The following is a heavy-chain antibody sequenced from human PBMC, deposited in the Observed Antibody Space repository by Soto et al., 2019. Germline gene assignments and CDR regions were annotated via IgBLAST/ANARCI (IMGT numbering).Heavy chain of an antibody. CDR3: ARDSWDPLSYYGDFDY. CDR2: ISAYNGNT. V-gene: IGHV1-18*01. J-gene: IGHJ4*02. Sequence: ASVKVSCKASGYTFTSYGISWVRQAPGQGLEWMGWISAYNGNTNYAQKLQGRVTMTTDTSTSTAYMELRSLRSDDTAVYYCARDSWDPLSYYGDFDYWSQGTLVTVSS. D-gene: IGHD3-10*01. CDR1: GYTFTSYG.